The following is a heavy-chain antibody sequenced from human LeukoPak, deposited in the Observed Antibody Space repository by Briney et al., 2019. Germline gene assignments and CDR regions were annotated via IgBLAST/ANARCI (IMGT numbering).Heavy chain of an antibody. CDR1: GFTFSSYS. Sequence: GGSLRLSCAASGFTFSSYSMNWVRQAPGKGLEWVSSISSSSSYIYYADSVKGRLTISRDNAKNSLYLQMNSLRAEDTAVYYCARVRGIAAALYFDYWGQGTLVTVSS. J-gene: IGHJ4*02. V-gene: IGHV3-21*01. D-gene: IGHD6-13*01. CDR2: ISSSSSYI. CDR3: ARVRGIAAALYFDY.